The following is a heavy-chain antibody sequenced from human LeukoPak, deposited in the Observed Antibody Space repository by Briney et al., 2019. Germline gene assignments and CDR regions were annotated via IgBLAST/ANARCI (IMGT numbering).Heavy chain of an antibody. V-gene: IGHV4-59*08. CDR3: ARLHENYYYYGMDV. Sequence: SETLSLTCTVSGGSISSYYWSWIRQPPGKGLEWVGYIYYSGSTNYNPSLESRVTISVDTSKNQFSLHLSSVTAADTAVYFCARLHENYYYYGMDVWGQGTTVTISS. CDR2: IYYSGST. J-gene: IGHJ6*02. CDR1: GGSISSYY.